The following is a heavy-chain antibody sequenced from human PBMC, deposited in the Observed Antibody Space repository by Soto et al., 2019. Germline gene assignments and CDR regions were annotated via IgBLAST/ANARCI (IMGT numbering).Heavy chain of an antibody. Sequence: SETLSLTCAVYGGSFSGYYWCWIRQPPGKGLEWIGEINHSGSTNYNPSLKSRVTISVDTSKNQFSLKLSSVTAADTAVYYCARGPPGGVFDYWGQGTLVTVSS. CDR3: ARGPPGGVFDY. D-gene: IGHD1-26*01. V-gene: IGHV4-34*01. CDR1: GGSFSGYY. J-gene: IGHJ4*02. CDR2: INHSGST.